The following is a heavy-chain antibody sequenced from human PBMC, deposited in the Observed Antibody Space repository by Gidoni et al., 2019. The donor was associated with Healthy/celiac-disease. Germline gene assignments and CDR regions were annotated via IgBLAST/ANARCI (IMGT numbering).Heavy chain of an antibody. CDR1: GGSISRYY. CDR2: IYSSGST. V-gene: IGHV4-59*08. J-gene: IGHJ2*01. D-gene: IGHD4-17*01. Sequence: QVQLQESGPGLVKPSETLSLTCAVSGGSISRYYWSWIRQPPGKGLEWIGYIYSSGSTNSNPSLKCRVTISVDTSKNQFSLKLSSVPAADTAVYYCARLPLIDYGDYVSLGLWGRGTLVTVSS. CDR3: ARLPLIDYGDYVSLGL.